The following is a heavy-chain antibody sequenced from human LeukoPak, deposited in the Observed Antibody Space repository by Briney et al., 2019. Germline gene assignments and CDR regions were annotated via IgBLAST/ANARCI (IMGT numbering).Heavy chain of an antibody. CDR1: GGSISSDY. CDR3: ASQDYYDSSGHDY. Sequence: PSETLSLTCTVSGGSISSDYWSWIRQPPGKGLEWIGYIYYSGSTNYNPSLKSRVTISVDTSKNQFSLKLSSVAAADTAVYYCASQDYYDSSGHDYWGQGTLVTVSS. J-gene: IGHJ4*02. D-gene: IGHD3-22*01. CDR2: IYYSGST. V-gene: IGHV4-59*08.